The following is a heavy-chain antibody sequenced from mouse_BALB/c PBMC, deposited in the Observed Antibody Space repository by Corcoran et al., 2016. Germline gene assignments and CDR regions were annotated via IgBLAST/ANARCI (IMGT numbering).Heavy chain of an antibody. V-gene: IGHV3-6*02. CDR3: ATLLRPFYY. Sequence: DVKLQESGPGLVKPSQSLSLTYSVTGYSITSGYYWNWIRQFPGNKLEWMGYISYDGSNNYNPSLKNRISITRDTSKNQFFLKLNSVTTEDTATYYCATLLRPFYYWGQGTTLTVSS. J-gene: IGHJ2*01. CDR1: GYSITSGYY. D-gene: IGHD1-2*01. CDR2: ISYDGSN.